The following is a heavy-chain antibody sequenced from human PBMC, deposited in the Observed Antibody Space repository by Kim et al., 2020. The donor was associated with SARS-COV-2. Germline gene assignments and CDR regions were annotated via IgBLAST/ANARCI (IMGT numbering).Heavy chain of an antibody. J-gene: IGHJ6*02. Sequence: ASVKVSCKASGYTFTSYYMHWVRQAPGQGLEWMGIINPSGGSTSYAQKFQGRVTMTRDTSTSTVYMELSSPRSEDTAVYYCAREWFGELLSGSYYYYGMDVWGQGTTVTVSS. V-gene: IGHV1-46*01. D-gene: IGHD3-10*01. CDR1: GYTFTSYY. CDR3: AREWFGELLSGSYYYYGMDV. CDR2: INPSGGST.